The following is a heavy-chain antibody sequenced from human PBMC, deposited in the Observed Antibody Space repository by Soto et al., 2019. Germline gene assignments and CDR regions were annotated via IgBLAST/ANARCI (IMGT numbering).Heavy chain of an antibody. CDR2: IGGRDDNT. Sequence: EVQLLESGGGLVQPGGFLRLSCAASGLTLSNYAMSWVRQAPGKGLEWVSSIGGRDDNTYYADAVEGRFTISRDISKKALYLQMNSLRVDDTAVYYCARLPSVPNLLWYFDLWGRGTLVTVSS. V-gene: IGHV3-23*01. CDR3: ARLPSVPNLLWYFDL. D-gene: IGHD5-12*01. J-gene: IGHJ2*01. CDR1: GLTLSNYA.